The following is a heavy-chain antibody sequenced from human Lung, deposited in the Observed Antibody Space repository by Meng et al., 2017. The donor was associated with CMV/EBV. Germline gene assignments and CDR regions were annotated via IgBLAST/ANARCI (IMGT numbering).Heavy chain of an antibody. CDR2: MNPNRGNT. CDR3: ARGQVQCSTINCHDYRFSGMDF. J-gene: IGHJ6*02. Sequence: SVXVSXXASGYTFSNYDIIWVRQASGQGLEWVGWMNPNRGNTAYAQKFQGRVTMTRDTSTSIAYMELSSLRSGDTAVYYCARGQVQCSTINCHDYRFSGMDFWGQGXTVTVSS. CDR1: GYTFSNYD. V-gene: IGHV1-8*01. D-gene: IGHD2/OR15-2a*01.